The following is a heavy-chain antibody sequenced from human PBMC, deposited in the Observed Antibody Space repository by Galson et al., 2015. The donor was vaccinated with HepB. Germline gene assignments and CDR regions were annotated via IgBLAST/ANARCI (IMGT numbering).Heavy chain of an antibody. CDR3: ARHTDEYNFDY. V-gene: IGHV4-39*01. CDR1: GGSISSHSYY. Sequence: QVQLQESGPGLVKPSETLSLTCTVSGGSISSHSYYWGWIRQPPGEGLEWIGSIHYRGLAYYNPSLKSPVTISVDTSKNHFSLKVSSVTAADTAVFYCARHTDEYNFDYWGQGTLVTVSS. J-gene: IGHJ4*02. D-gene: IGHD2/OR15-2a*01. CDR2: IHYRGLA.